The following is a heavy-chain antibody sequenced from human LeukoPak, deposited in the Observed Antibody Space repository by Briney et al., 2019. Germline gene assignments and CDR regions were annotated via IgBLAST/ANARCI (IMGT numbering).Heavy chain of an antibody. D-gene: IGHD2-2*01. CDR3: ARDCSSTSCYRDFDY. CDR2: IYTSGST. V-gene: IGHV4-4*07. J-gene: IGHJ4*02. Sequence: SETLSLTCTVSGGSISSYYWSWIRQPAGKGLEWIGRIYTSGSTNYNPSLKSRVTMSVDTSKNQFSLKLISVTAPDTAVYYCARDCSSTSCYRDFDYWGQGTLVTVSS. CDR1: GGSISSYY.